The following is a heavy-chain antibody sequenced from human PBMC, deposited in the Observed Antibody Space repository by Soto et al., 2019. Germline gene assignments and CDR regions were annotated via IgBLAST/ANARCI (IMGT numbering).Heavy chain of an antibody. V-gene: IGHV1-2*02. CDR2: INPKSGDT. CDR3: AREHSLSSVYLALDL. J-gene: IGHJ4*03. CDR1: GYTFSGNY. D-gene: IGHD3-22*01. Sequence: ASVKVSCKASGYTFSGNYIHWLRQAPGQGLEWMGRINPKSGDTNYAQKFQGRVTMTRDTSIDTAYMELTSLTSDDTAAYYCAREHSLSSVYLALDLWGQGTLVTVSS.